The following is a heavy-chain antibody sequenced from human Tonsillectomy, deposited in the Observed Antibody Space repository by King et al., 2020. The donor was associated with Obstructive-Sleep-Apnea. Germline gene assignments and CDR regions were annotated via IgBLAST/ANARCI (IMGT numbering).Heavy chain of an antibody. Sequence: VQLVQSGAEVKKPGASVKVSCKASGYTFTGYYMHWVRQAPGQGLEWMGWINPNSGGTNYAQKFQGRVTMTRDTSISTAYMELSRLRSDDTAVYYCARNYDILTGYYPYYYYGMDVWGQGTTVTVSS. CDR2: INPNSGGT. J-gene: IGHJ6*02. D-gene: IGHD3-9*01. V-gene: IGHV1-2*02. CDR1: GYTFTGYY. CDR3: ARNYDILTGYYPYYYYGMDV.